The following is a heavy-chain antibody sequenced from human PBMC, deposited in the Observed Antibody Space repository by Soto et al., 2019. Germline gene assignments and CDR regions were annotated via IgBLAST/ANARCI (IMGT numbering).Heavy chain of an antibody. V-gene: IGHV1-18*01. D-gene: IGHD3-3*01. CDR1: GYTFTSYG. CDR2: ISAYNGNT. J-gene: IGHJ6*02. CDR3: AIHTMPYYYGMDV. Sequence: QVQLVQSGAEVKKPGASVKVSCKASGYTFTSYGISWVRQAPGQGLEWMGWISAYNGNTNYAQKLQGRVXXPXDXXTSTAYMELRSLRSDDTAVYYCAIHTMPYYYGMDVWGQGTTVTVSS.